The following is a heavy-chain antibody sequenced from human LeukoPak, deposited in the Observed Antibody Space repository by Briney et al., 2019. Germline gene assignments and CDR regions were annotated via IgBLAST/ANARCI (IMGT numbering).Heavy chain of an antibody. Sequence: SETLSLTCTVSGGSISSYYWSWIRQPPGKGLEWIGYTYTSGSTNYNPSLKSRVTISVDTSKNQFSLKLSSVTAADTAVYYCAGFERGMVRGVITPFDPWGQGTLVTVSS. CDR1: GGSISSYY. CDR2: TYTSGST. D-gene: IGHD3-10*01. J-gene: IGHJ5*02. CDR3: AGFERGMVRGVITPFDP. V-gene: IGHV4-4*09.